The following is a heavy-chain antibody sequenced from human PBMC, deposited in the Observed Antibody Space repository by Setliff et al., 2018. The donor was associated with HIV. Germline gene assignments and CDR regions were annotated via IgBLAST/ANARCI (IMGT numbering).Heavy chain of an antibody. V-gene: IGHV4-39*01. Sequence: SETLSLTCTVSGDSISSSSHHWAWIRQPPGKGLEYIGNIYYTGSTHHNPSLESRVATSVDTSKNQFSLKLSSVTAADTAVYYCARIVRWELVATSTFFYYYMDVWGKGTTVTVSS. CDR3: ARIVRWELVATSTFFYYYMDV. D-gene: IGHD1-26*01. J-gene: IGHJ6*03. CDR2: IYYTGST. CDR1: GDSISSSSHH.